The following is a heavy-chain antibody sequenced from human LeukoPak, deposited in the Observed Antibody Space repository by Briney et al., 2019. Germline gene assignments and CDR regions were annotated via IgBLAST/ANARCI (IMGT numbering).Heavy chain of an antibody. V-gene: IGHV3-7*03. CDR2: INHNGNVN. CDR3: ARDQYDTWSRRGNFDS. J-gene: IGHJ4*02. Sequence: PGGSLRLSCAASGFTFSSYWMNWARQAPGKGLEWVASINHNGNVNYYVDSVKGRFTISRDNAKNSLYPQMNSLRVEDTAVFYCARDQYDTWSRRGNFDSWGQGTLVIVSS. CDR1: GFTFSSYW. D-gene: IGHD3-3*01.